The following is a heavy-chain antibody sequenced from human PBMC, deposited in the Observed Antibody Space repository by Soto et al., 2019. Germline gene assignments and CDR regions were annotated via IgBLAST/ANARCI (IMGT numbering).Heavy chain of an antibody. D-gene: IGHD1-7*01. CDR3: ARDPFLLELPRSSNCIDP. V-gene: IGHV6-1*01. CDR2: TYYRSKWYN. CDR1: GDSVSSNSAA. Sequence: SQTLSLTCAISGDSVSSNSAAWNWIRQSPSRGLEWLGRTYYRSKWYNDYAVSVKSRITINPDTSKNQFSLQLNSVTPEDTAVYYCARDPFLLELPRSSNCIDPWCQGTLVTVSS. J-gene: IGHJ5*02.